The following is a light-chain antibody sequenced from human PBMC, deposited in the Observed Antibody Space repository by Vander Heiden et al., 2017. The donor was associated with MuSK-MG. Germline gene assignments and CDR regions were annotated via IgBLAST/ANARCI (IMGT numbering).Light chain of an antibody. V-gene: IGKV1-13*02. J-gene: IGKJ4*01. CDR2: GAS. CDR3: QQFHSYPLT. CDR1: RDLSSA. Sequence: AIQLTKAPSSLSASVGYRVTIACRASRDLSSALAWYQHKPGKAPKLLIYGASSLLSGVPSRFSGSESGTDFTLTISSLQPEDFAAYYCQQFHSYPLTFGAGTKVDI.